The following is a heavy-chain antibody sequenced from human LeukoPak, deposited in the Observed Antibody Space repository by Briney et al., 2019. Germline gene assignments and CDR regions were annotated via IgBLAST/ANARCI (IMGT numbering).Heavy chain of an antibody. CDR3: ARLHYGGNYGYYYYYMDV. V-gene: IGHV4-4*07. Sequence: PSETLSLTCTVSGGSISSYYWSWIRQPAGKGLEWIGRIYTSGSTNYNPSLKSRVTMSVDTSKNQFSLKLSSVTAADTSVYYCARLHYGGNYGYYYYYMDVWGKGTTVTISS. CDR1: GGSISSYY. J-gene: IGHJ6*03. D-gene: IGHD4-23*01. CDR2: IYTSGST.